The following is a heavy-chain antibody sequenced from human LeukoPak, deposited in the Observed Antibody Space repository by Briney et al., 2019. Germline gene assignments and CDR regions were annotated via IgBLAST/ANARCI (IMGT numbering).Heavy chain of an antibody. CDR1: GFTFTSYS. CDR3: ARALWSGPVYYGMDV. D-gene: IGHD3-10*01. J-gene: IGHJ6*02. V-gene: IGHV3-21*06. Sequence: GGSLRLSCAASGFTFTSYSMNWVRQAPGKGLEWVSSISSTSSYIYYADSVKGRFTISRDNAKNSLYLQMNSLRAEDTAVYYCARALWSGPVYYGMDVWGQGTTVTVSS. CDR2: ISSTSSYI.